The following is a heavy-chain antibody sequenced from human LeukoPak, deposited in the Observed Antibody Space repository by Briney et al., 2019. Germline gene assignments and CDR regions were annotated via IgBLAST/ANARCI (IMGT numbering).Heavy chain of an antibody. Sequence: PGGSLRLSCVASGYTFSHYWMSWVRQAPGKGLEWVASIKQDGSDKYYVDSVKGRFTISRDNAKNSLYLQMNSLRAEDTAVYYCARGGYNYFDYWGQGTLVTVSS. CDR3: ARGGYNYFDY. J-gene: IGHJ4*02. D-gene: IGHD5-12*01. V-gene: IGHV3-7*03. CDR2: IKQDGSDK. CDR1: GYTFSHYW.